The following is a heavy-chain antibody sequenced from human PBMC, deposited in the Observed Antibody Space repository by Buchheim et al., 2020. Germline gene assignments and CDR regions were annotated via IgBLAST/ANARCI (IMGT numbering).Heavy chain of an antibody. CDR2: VYFSGST. CDR1: GGSVSRGNYY. V-gene: IGHV4-61*01. J-gene: IGHJ6*02. CDR3: AREAAGSRLTIYYYYGLDV. Sequence: QVQLQESGPGLVRVLETLSLTCTVSGGSVSRGNYYWSWLRQSPGKGLEWIGSVYFSGSTNYNPSLGSRVTNSLEPSSNKFSLDLSLVTASDTAIYYCAREAAGSRLTIYYYYGLDVWGHGT. D-gene: IGHD6-13*01.